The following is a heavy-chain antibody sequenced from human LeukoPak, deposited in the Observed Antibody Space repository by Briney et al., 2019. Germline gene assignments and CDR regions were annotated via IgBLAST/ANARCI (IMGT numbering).Heavy chain of an antibody. D-gene: IGHD4-17*01. CDR1: GGSFSGYY. CDR3: ARDDYGDYVAY. CDR2: IYHSGNT. Sequence: SETLSLTCAVYGGSFSGYYWSWIRQPPGKGLEWIGEIYHSGNTHYNPSLKSRVTISVDKSKNQFSLKLSSVTAADTAVYYCARDDYGDYVAYWGQGTLVTVSS. J-gene: IGHJ4*02. V-gene: IGHV4-34*01.